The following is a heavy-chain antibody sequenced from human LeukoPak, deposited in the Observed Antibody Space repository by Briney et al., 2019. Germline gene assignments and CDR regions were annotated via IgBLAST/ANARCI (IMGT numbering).Heavy chain of an antibody. CDR1: GFTFTTYD. D-gene: IGHD6-6*01. V-gene: IGHV3-21*01. J-gene: IGHJ6*04. CDR2: ISRDSAYM. CDR3: ARDDASTARASGMDV. Sequence: GEFLRLSCAASGFTFTTYDMNWVRQAPGKGLEWVSYISRDSAYMYLADSVKGRLTISRDNAKNSLYLQMNSLRGEDTAVYYCARDDASTARASGMDVWGKGTTVTVSS.